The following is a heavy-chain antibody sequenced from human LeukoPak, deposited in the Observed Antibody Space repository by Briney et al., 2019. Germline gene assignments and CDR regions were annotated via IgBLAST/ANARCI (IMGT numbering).Heavy chain of an antibody. D-gene: IGHD2-15*01. Sequence: GESLKISCKASGYSFTSDWIGWVRQMPGKDLEWMGIIYPGDSDTRYSPSFQGQVTISADKSISTAYLQWSSLKASDTAMYYCARHSEGYCSGGSCPTDAFDIWGQGTMVTVSS. V-gene: IGHV5-51*01. J-gene: IGHJ3*02. CDR3: ARHSEGYCSGGSCPTDAFDI. CDR2: IYPGDSDT. CDR1: GYSFTSDW.